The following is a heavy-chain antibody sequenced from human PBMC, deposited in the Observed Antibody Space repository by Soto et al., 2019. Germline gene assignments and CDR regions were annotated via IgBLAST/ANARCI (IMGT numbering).Heavy chain of an antibody. D-gene: IGHD6-13*01. CDR1: GFTFSSYC. CDR3: AKDRRDSSSWYWFVGYGMDV. J-gene: IGHJ6*02. V-gene: IGHV3-30*18. Sequence: GGSLRLSCAASGFTFSSYCMHWVRQAPGKGLEWVAVISYDGSNKYYADSVNGRFTISRDNSKNTLYLQMNSLRAEDTAVYYCAKDRRDSSSWYWFVGYGMDVWGQGTTVTVSS. CDR2: ISYDGSNK.